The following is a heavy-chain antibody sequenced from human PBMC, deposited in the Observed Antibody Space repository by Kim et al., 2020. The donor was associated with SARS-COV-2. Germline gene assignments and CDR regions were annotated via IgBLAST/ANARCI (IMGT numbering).Heavy chain of an antibody. J-gene: IGHJ4*02. D-gene: IGHD6-13*01. CDR1: GGSFSGYY. CDR2: INHSGST. V-gene: IGHV4-34*01. CDR3: ARGRIAAAGRYFDY. Sequence: SETLSLTCAVYGGSFSGYYWSWIRQPLGKGLEWIGEINHSGSTNYNPSLKSRVTISVDTSKNQFSLKLSSVTAADTAVYYCARGRIAAAGRYFDYWGQGT.